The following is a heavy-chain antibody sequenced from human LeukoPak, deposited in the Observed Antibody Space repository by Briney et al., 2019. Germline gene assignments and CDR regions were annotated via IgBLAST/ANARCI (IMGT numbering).Heavy chain of an antibody. CDR2: ISGSGGGT. D-gene: IGHD4-17*01. V-gene: IGHV3-23*01. J-gene: IGHJ4*02. CDR1: GFTFSSYA. CDR3: AKSTGGSTVTSYYFDY. Sequence: PGGSLRLSCAASGFTFSSYAMSWVRQAPGKGLEWVSAISGSGGGTYYADSVKGRFTISRDNSKNTLYLQMNSLRAEDTAVYYCAKSTGGSTVTSYYFDYWGQGTLVTVSS.